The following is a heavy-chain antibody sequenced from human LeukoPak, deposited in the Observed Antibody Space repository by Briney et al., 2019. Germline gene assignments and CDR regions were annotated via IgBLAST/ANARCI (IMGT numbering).Heavy chain of an antibody. CDR3: AKDSSSSWFGGDSK. CDR2: ISTDGSST. Sequence: PGGSLRLSCAASGFTFSNYWMHWVRQAPGKGLVWVSRISTDGSSTSYADSVKGRFTISRDNAKNTLYLQMNSLRAEDTAVYYCAKDSSSSWFGGDSKWGQGTLVTVSS. CDR1: GFTFSNYW. J-gene: IGHJ4*02. D-gene: IGHD6-13*01. V-gene: IGHV3-74*01.